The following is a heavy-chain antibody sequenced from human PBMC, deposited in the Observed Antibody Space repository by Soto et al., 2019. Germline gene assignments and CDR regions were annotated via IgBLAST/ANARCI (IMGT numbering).Heavy chain of an antibody. CDR3: AREGYSSSPGAPYYYYGMDV. D-gene: IGHD6-6*01. J-gene: IGHJ6*02. CDR2: IKQDGSEK. Sequence: GGSLRLCCAASGFTVSSYWMSWVRQAPGKGLEWVANIKQDGSEKYYVDSVKGRFTISRDNAKNSLYLQMNSLRAEDTAVYYCAREGYSSSPGAPYYYYGMDVWGQGTTVTVSS. CDR1: GFTVSSYW. V-gene: IGHV3-7*03.